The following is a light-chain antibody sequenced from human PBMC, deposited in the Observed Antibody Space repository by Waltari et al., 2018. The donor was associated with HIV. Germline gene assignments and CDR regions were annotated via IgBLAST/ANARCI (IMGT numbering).Light chain of an antibody. V-gene: IGLV2-11*01. CDR1: NRDVGTYNY. Sequence: QSALTQPRSVSGSLGQSVTIPRTGTNRDVGTYNYVSWFQQHPGKAPKLMIYDVSKRPSGVPDRVSGSKSGNTASLTISGLQAEDEADYYCCSYAGSIPFVFGSGTKLTVL. CDR2: DVS. CDR3: CSYAGSIPFV. J-gene: IGLJ1*01.